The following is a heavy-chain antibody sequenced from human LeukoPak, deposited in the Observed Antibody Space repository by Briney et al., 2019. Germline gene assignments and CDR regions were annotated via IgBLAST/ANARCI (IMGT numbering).Heavy chain of an antibody. CDR2: IYHSGST. Sequence: SETLSLTCAVSGGSISSSNWWSWVRQPPGKGLEWIGEIYHSGSTNYNPSLKGRVTISVDKSKNQFSLKLSSVTAADTAVYYCARFGELSFDYWGQGTLVTVSS. D-gene: IGHD3-10*01. V-gene: IGHV4-4*02. J-gene: IGHJ4*02. CDR3: ARFGELSFDY. CDR1: GGSISSSNW.